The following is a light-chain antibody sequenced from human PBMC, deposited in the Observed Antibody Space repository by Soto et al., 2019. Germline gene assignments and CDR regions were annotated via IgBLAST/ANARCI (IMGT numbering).Light chain of an antibody. J-gene: IGLJ1*01. CDR1: SGDVGSYNL. Sequence: QSVLTQPASVSGSPGQSITISCTGTSGDVGSYNLVSWYQQHPGEAPKLMIYEGSKRPSGVSNRFSGSKSGNTASLTISGLQAEDDADYYCCSYADSSTYVFGTGTKVTVL. CDR3: CSYADSSTYV. V-gene: IGLV2-23*01. CDR2: EGS.